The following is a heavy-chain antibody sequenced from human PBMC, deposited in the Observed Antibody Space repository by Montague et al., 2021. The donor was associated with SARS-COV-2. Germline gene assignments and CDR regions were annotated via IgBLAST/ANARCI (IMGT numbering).Heavy chain of an antibody. CDR2: INQGGST. D-gene: IGHD3-10*01. CDR1: GGSFSGYY. V-gene: IGHV4-34*01. Sequence: SETLSPTCAVYGGSFSGYYWSWIRQPPGKGLEWIGEINQGGSTNYNPSLRSRVTISVDTSKNQFSLKLSSVTAADTAVYYCAIPMVRGFSRAFDIWGQGTMVTVSS. CDR3: AIPMVRGFSRAFDI. J-gene: IGHJ3*02.